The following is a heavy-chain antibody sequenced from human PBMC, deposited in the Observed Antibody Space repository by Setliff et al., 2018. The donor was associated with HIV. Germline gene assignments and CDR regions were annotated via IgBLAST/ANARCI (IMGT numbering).Heavy chain of an antibody. CDR3: ARGEGRDGYNLYYYYMDV. J-gene: IGHJ6*03. CDR1: GYTFHTYA. Sequence: ASVKVSCKASGYTFHTYAMHWVRQAPGQRLEWMGWINAGNGNAKYSQKFQGRVTITSDTSASTVYMELSSLRYEDTAVYYCARGEGRDGYNLYYYYMDVWGKGTTVTVSS. D-gene: IGHD2-21*01. V-gene: IGHV1-3*01. CDR2: INAGNGNA.